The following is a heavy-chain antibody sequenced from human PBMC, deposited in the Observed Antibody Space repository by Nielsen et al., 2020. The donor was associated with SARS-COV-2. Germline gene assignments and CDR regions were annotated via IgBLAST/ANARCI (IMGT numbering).Heavy chain of an antibody. CDR1: GFTFSSYW. J-gene: IGHJ4*02. CDR2: INSDGSST. Sequence: GESLKISCAASGFTFSSYWMHWVRQAPGKGLVWVSRINSDGSSTSYADSVKGRFTISRDNAKNTLYLQMNSLRAEDTAVYYCARAHRYSSSWYDYWGQGTLVTVSS. V-gene: IGHV3-74*01. D-gene: IGHD6-13*01. CDR3: ARAHRYSSSWYDY.